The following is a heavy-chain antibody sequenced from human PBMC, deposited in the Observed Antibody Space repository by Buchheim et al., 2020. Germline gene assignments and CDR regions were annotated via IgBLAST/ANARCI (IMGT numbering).Heavy chain of an antibody. CDR3: ASPFTSSYDFDY. Sequence: QLQLQESGPGLVKPSETLSLTCSVSGGSISRTIYYWGWIRQPPGKGLEWIGSIYHDGSSYYNPSLKSRVTLSADTSTKQFSLKLSSVTAADTAVYYCASPFTSSYDFDYWGQGTL. J-gene: IGHJ4*02. CDR2: IYHDGSS. V-gene: IGHV4-39*01. D-gene: IGHD3-16*01. CDR1: GGSISRTIYY.